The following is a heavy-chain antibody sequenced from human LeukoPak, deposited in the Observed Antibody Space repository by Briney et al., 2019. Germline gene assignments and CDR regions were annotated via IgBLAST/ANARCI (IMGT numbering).Heavy chain of an antibody. D-gene: IGHD6-13*01. Sequence: SETLSLTCTVSGGSISSGSYYWSWIRQPAGKGLEWIGRIYTSGSTNYNPSLKSRVTISVDTSKNQFSLKLSSVAAADTAVYYCARGSSSWPISPFTQYNWFDPWGQGTLVTVSS. V-gene: IGHV4-61*02. J-gene: IGHJ5*02. CDR3: ARGSSSWPISPFTQYNWFDP. CDR1: GGSISSGSYY. CDR2: IYTSGST.